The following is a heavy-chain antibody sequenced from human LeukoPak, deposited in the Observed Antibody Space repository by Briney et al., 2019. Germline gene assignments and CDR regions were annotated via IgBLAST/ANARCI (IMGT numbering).Heavy chain of an antibody. CDR3: ARDFRSGSYFFDY. D-gene: IGHD1-26*01. Sequence: GGSLRLSCAASGFTFSGFGMHWVHQAPGKGLEWVAFIYYDGSNKYYADSVKGRFTISRDNSKNTLYLQMNSLRAEDTAVYYCARDFRSGSYFFDYWGPGILVTVPS. J-gene: IGHJ4*02. V-gene: IGHV3-33*01. CDR1: GFTFSGFG. CDR2: IYYDGSNK.